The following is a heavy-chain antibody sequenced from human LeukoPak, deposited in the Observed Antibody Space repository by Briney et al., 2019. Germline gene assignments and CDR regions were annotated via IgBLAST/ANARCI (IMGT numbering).Heavy chain of an antibody. CDR1: GFTVSSNY. J-gene: IGHJ4*02. CDR3: ARASPWGPFDY. D-gene: IGHD7-27*01. V-gene: IGHV3-53*01. Sequence: GGSLRLSCAASGFTVSSNYMSWVRQAPGKGLEWVSVIYSGGSTYYADSVKGRFTISRDNSKNTLYLQMNSLRAEDTAVYYCARASPWGPFDYWGQGTLVTVSS. CDR2: IYSGGST.